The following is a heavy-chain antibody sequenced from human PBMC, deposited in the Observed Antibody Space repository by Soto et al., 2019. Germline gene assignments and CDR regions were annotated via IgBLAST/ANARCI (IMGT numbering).Heavy chain of an antibody. J-gene: IGHJ5*02. D-gene: IGHD3-10*01. V-gene: IGHV4-39*01. CDR3: ARVAGLGSYPNWFDP. CDR2: IYHSGST. Sequence: QLQLQESGPGLVKPSEALSLTCTVSGGSISSSTYYWGWVRQPPGKGLEWIGNIYHSGSTYYNPSLKSRVTISVDTSNNQFSLKLNSVTAADTAAYYCARVAGLGSYPNWFDPWGQGTLVTVSS. CDR1: GGSISSSTYY.